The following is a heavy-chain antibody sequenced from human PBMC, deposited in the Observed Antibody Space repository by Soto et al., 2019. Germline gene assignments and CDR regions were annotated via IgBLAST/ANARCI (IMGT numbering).Heavy chain of an antibody. CDR1: GGSISSYY. CDR2: IYYSGST. Sequence: SETLSLTCTVSGGSISSYYWSWIRQPPGKGLEWIGYIYYSGSTNYNPSLKSRVTISVDTSKNQFSLKLSSVTAADTAVYYCARSLRLHLGELSRLGLEMWRPLVYMDVWGKGTTVTVSS. V-gene: IGHV4-59*08. J-gene: IGHJ6*03. D-gene: IGHD3-16*02. CDR3: ARSLRLHLGELSRLGLEMWRPLVYMDV.